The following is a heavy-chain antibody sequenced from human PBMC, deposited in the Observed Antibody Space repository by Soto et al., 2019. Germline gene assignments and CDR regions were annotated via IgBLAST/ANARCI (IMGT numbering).Heavy chain of an antibody. CDR3: AKALRGMATNTPDY. D-gene: IGHD5-12*01. J-gene: IGHJ4*02. CDR2: VSYDGIDE. Sequence: QVHLVESGGGVVQPGRSLRLSCAASGFTFTSFGIHWVRQAPGKGLEWVAVVSYDGIDENYADSVKGRFSISRDNSKNTVYLQMNSLRGEDTAVYYCAKALRGMATNTPDYGGQGTLVTVSS. CDR1: GFTFTSFG. V-gene: IGHV3-30*18.